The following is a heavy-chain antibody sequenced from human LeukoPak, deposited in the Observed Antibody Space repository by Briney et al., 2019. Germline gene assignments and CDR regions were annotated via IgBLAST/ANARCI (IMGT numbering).Heavy chain of an antibody. CDR1: GGSISSYY. Sequence: SETLSLTCTVSGGSISSYYWSWIRQPPGKGLEWIGYIYYSGSTNYNPSLKSRVTMSVDTSKNQFSLKLSSVTAADTAVYYCARVYCSGGSCYGMDVWGQGTTVTVS. J-gene: IGHJ6*02. CDR3: ARVYCSGGSCYGMDV. CDR2: IYYSGST. V-gene: IGHV4-59*01. D-gene: IGHD2-15*01.